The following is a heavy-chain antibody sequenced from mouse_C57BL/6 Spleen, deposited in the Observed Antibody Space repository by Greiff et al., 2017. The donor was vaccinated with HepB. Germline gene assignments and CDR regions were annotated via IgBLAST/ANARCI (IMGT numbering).Heavy chain of an antibody. CDR1: GFTFSSYA. J-gene: IGHJ1*03. D-gene: IGHD2-3*01. CDR2: ISDGGSYT. V-gene: IGHV5-4*01. CDR3: ARDRGDGYLSYWYFDV. Sequence: EVQLVESGGGLVKPGGSLKLSCAASGFTFSSYAMSWVRQTPEKRLEWVATISDGGSYTYYPDNVKGRFTISRDNAKNNLYLQMSHLKSEDTAMYYCARDRGDGYLSYWYFDVWGTGTTVTVSS.